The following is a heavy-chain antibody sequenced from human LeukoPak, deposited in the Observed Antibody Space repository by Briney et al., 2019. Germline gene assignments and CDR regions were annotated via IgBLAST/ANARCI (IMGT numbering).Heavy chain of an antibody. D-gene: IGHD5-24*01. CDR1: GFTVSSNY. V-gene: IGHV3-53*01. CDR3: ARDLNGYNDY. Sequence: GGSLRLSCAASGFTVSSNYMTWVRQAPGKGLEWVSIIYSGGSTSYADSVKGRFTISRDNSKNTLYLQMDSLRAEDTAVYYCARDLNGYNDYWGQGTLVTVSS. J-gene: IGHJ4*02. CDR2: IYSGGST.